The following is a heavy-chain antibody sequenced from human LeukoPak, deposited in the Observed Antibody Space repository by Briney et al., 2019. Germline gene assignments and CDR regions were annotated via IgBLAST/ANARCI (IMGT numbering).Heavy chain of an antibody. Sequence: SETLSLTCTVSGSSMSSDYYWGWIRQPPGKGLEWIGSIYYSGSTYYNPSLKSRVTISVDTSKNQFSLKLSSVTAADTAVYYCARDRIAARVFDYWGQGTLVTVSS. CDR1: GSSMSSDYY. CDR3: ARDRIAARVFDY. D-gene: IGHD6-6*01. J-gene: IGHJ4*02. CDR2: IYYSGST. V-gene: IGHV4-38-2*02.